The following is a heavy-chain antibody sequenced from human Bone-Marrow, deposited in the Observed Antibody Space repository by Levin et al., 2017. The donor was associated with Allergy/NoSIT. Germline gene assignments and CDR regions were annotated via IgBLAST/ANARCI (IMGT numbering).Heavy chain of an antibody. D-gene: IGHD6-19*01. CDR1: GFTFSSYS. Sequence: GGSLRLSCAASGFTFSSYSMNWVRQAPGKGLEWISYISSSGTTIYYADSVKGRFTISRDNAKNSLFLQMNSLRDEDTAVYYCARSSYYSSGWYKDFWGQGTLVTVSS. V-gene: IGHV3-48*02. CDR2: ISSSGTTI. CDR3: ARSSYYSSGWYKDF. J-gene: IGHJ4*02.